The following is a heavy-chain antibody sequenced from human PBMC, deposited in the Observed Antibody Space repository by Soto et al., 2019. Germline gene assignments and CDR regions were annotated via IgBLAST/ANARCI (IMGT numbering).Heavy chain of an antibody. CDR3: ARSLYDSSGYPLAPRYYYYGMDV. CDR1: GGTFSSYA. Sequence: SVKVSCKASGGTFSSYAISWVRQAPGQGLEWMGGIIPIFGTANYAQKVQGRVTITADESTSTAYMELSSLRSEDTAVYYCARSLYDSSGYPLAPRYYYYGMDVWGKGTTVTVSS. D-gene: IGHD3-22*01. V-gene: IGHV1-69*13. CDR2: IIPIFGTA. J-gene: IGHJ6*04.